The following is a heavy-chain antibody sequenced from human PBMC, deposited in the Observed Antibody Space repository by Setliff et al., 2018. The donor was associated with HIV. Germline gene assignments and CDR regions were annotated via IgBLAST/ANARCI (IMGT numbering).Heavy chain of an antibody. CDR3: AREDYYYYGMDV. CDR2: IYTSGST. Sequence: SETLSLTCTVSGGSISSGSYYWNWIRQPAGKGLEWIGRIYTSGSTNYNPSLKSRVTISVGTSKNQFSLKLSSVTAADTAVYYCAREDYYYYGMDVWGQGTTVTVSS. CDR1: GGSISSGSYY. J-gene: IGHJ6*02. V-gene: IGHV4-61*02.